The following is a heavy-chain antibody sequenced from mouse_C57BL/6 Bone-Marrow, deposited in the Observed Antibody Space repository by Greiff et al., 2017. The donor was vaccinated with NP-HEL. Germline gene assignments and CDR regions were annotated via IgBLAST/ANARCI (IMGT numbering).Heavy chain of an antibody. V-gene: IGHV2-2*01. CDR2: IWSGGST. J-gene: IGHJ1*03. CDR1: GFSLTSYG. CDR3: TKVGRYWYFDV. D-gene: IGHD1-3*01. Sequence: VQLQQSGPGLVQPSQSLSITCTVSGFSLTSYGVHWVRQSPGKGLEWLGVIWSGGSTDYNAAFISRLSISKDNYKSQVFYKRNSLQADNATKYYCTKVGRYWYFDVWGTGTTVTVSS.